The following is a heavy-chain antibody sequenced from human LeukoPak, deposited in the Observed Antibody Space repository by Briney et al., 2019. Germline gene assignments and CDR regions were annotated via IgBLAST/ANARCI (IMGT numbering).Heavy chain of an antibody. V-gene: IGHV4-39*01. D-gene: IGHD3-9*01. CDR1: GGSISSPSYY. CDR2: IYYSGTT. J-gene: IGHJ3*02. Sequence: PSETLSLTCTVSGGSISSPSYYWGWIRQSPGKGLEWIGSIYYSGTTQDNPSLMSRVTISIDTSKNQFSLKLTSVTVADTSVYYCVRQYYDILTGYSDLFDIWGPGTKVIVSS. CDR3: VRQYYDILTGYSDLFDI.